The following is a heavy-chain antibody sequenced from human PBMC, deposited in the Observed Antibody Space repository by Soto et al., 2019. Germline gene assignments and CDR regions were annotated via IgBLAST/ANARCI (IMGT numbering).Heavy chain of an antibody. CDR1: AYTFTNYG. J-gene: IGHJ5*02. V-gene: IGHV1-18*01. D-gene: IGHD2-2*01. Sequence: ASVKVSCKASAYTFTNYGISWVRQAPGQGLEWMGWISAYNGNINYAQKFRGRVTMTTDTSTSSAYLEVRSLRSDDTAVYYCARGVVVPAATGKTWFDPWGQGTLVTVSS. CDR3: ARGVVVPAATGKTWFDP. CDR2: ISAYNGNI.